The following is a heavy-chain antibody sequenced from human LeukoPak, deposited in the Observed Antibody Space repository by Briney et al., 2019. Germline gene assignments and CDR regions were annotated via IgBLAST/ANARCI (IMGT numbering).Heavy chain of an antibody. CDR1: GFTFSSYT. D-gene: IGHD2-15*01. Sequence: PGGSLRLSCAASGFTFSSYTINWVRQAPGKGLEWVALISYDGSNKHYADSVKGRFTISRDNSKNMLYLQMDSLRFEDTAVYYCGRVAATWDLLHWFDPWGQGTLVTVSS. CDR3: GRVAATWDLLHWFDP. J-gene: IGHJ5*02. V-gene: IGHV3-30*04. CDR2: ISYDGSNK.